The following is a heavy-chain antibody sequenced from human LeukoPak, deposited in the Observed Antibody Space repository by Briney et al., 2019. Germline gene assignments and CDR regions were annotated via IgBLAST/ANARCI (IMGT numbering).Heavy chain of an antibody. J-gene: IGHJ6*02. Sequence: GASVKVSCKASGYTFTSYDINWVRQATGQGLEWMGWMNPNSGNTGYAQKFQGRVTMTRNTSISTAYMELSSVRSEDTAVYYCARGGGYCSGGSCYDYYGMDVWGQGTTVTASS. V-gene: IGHV1-8*01. CDR2: MNPNSGNT. CDR1: GYTFTSYD. D-gene: IGHD2-15*01. CDR3: ARGGGYCSGGSCYDYYGMDV.